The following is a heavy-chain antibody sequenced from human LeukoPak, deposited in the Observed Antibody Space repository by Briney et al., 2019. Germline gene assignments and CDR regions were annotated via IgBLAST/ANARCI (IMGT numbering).Heavy chain of an antibody. CDR1: RGSFSSRPFC. D-gene: IGHD1-26*01. V-gene: IGHV4-39*01. CDR2: ISYSATT. Sequence: SETLSLTCTVSRGSFSSRPFCWGWIRQPPGKGLVWIGTISYSATTFYNPPLRSRITLSVDTSRTQFSLRLRSVTAADSAMYYCARQGLGGTYANDAFDIWGQGKVVTVSS. J-gene: IGHJ3*02. CDR3: ARQGLGGTYANDAFDI.